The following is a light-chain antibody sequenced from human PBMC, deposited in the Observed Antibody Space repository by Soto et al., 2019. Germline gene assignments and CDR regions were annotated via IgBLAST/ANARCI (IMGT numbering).Light chain of an antibody. CDR3: CSYATSSTVV. CDR2: EAT. Sequence: QSALTQPASVSGSPGQSITISCTGTSSDVGSYNLVSWYQQHPRKALKLMIYEATKRPSGVSNRFSGSKSGNTASMTISGLQAEDEAHYYCCSYATSSTVVFGGGTQLTVL. V-gene: IGLV2-23*01. CDR1: SSDVGSYNL. J-gene: IGLJ2*01.